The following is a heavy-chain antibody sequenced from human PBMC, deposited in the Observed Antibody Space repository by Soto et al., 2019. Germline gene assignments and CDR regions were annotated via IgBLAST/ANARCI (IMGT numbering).Heavy chain of an antibody. CDR2: IYNGEST. CDR3: ARDGRGLGKLSLFEY. J-gene: IGHJ4*02. CDR1: GFTVNSDY. D-gene: IGHD3-16*01. Sequence: EVQLVESGGGLIQPGGSLRLSCAASGFTVNSDYMNWIRQTPGKGLEWVAFIYNGESTHYADSVKGRFTISSDRSKNTLYLQMNSLRIEDTAVYYCARDGRGLGKLSLFEYWGQGTLVTVS. V-gene: IGHV3-53*01.